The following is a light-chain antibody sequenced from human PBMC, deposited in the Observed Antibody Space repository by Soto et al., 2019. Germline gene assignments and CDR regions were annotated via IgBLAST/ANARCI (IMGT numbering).Light chain of an antibody. CDR3: MQAQQIPRT. Sequence: IVITPSPLSLSFTPVRPASISCRXRHVLLHTYGDNYLDGYLQRPGQSPQLLIYLGSKRASGVSDRFSGSGAGTRFTLRISRVEAEDVGFDYCMQAQQIPRTFGQGTKVDIK. CDR1: HVLLHTYGDNY. J-gene: IGKJ1*01. CDR2: LGS. V-gene: IGKV2-28*01.